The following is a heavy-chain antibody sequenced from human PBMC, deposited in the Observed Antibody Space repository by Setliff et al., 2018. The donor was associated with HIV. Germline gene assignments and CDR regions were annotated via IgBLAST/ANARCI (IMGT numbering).Heavy chain of an antibody. J-gene: IGHJ5*02. CDR1: GYTFTSYA. D-gene: IGHD3-22*01. Sequence: ASVKVSCKASGYTFTSYAISWVRQAPGQGLEWMGGIIPILGIANYAQKFQGRVTITADKSTSTAYMELSSLRSEDTAVYYCARRRYYYDSSGYSFDGWLDPWGQGTLVTVSS. CDR2: IIPILGIA. V-gene: IGHV1-69*10. CDR3: ARRRYYYDSSGYSFDGWLDP.